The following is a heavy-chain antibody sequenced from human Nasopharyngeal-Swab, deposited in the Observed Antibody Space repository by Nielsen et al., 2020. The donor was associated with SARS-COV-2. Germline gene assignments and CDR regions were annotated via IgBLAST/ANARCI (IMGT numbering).Heavy chain of an antibody. CDR2: IKQDGSKK. CDR3: ARGRDYYDSSGYYYYFDY. D-gene: IGHD3-22*01. V-gene: IGHV3-7*01. Sequence: SLKISCAASGFTFSYYWISWVRQAPGKRLEGVANIKQDGSKKYYLNSLKGRFTISRDTAKNSLYLQMNSLRVEVTAVYFCARGRDYYDSSGYYYYFDYWGQGTLVTVSS. J-gene: IGHJ4*02. CDR1: GFTFSYYW.